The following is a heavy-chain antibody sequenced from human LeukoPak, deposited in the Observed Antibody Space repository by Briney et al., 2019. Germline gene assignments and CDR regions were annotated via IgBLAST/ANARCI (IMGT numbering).Heavy chain of an antibody. J-gene: IGHJ3*02. D-gene: IGHD6-6*01. V-gene: IGHV4-38-2*01. CDR3: ARARDSSSSYDAFDI. CDR2: IYHSGSP. CDR1: GYSISSGYY. Sequence: SETLSLTCAVSGYSISSGYYWGWIRQPPGKGLEWIGSIYHSGSPYYNPSLKSRVTISVDTSKNQFSLKLSSVTAADTAVYYCARARDSSSSYDAFDIWGQGTMVTVSS.